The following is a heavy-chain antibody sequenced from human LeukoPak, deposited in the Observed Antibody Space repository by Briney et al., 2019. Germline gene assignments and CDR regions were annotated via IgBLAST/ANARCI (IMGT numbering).Heavy chain of an antibody. CDR3: ARDIYYDSSGYYD. CDR1: GGSISSYH. V-gene: IGHV4-59*01. J-gene: IGHJ4*02. Sequence: PSETLSLTCTVSGGSISSYHWSWIRQPPGKGLEWIGYIYYSGSTNYNPSLKSRVTISVDTSKNQFSLKLSSVTAADTAVYYCARDIYYDSSGYYDWGQGTLVTVSS. D-gene: IGHD3-22*01. CDR2: IYYSGST.